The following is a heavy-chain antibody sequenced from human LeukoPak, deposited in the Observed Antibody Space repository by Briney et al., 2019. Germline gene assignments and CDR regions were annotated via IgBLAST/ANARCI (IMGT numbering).Heavy chain of an antibody. CDR3: ASLWYGDGRIDY. J-gene: IGHJ4*02. D-gene: IGHD4-17*01. CDR2: IWYDGSKK. CDR1: GFTFSNYG. Sequence: PGRSLRLSCVASGFTFSNYGMHWVRQAPGKGLEWVAVIWYDGSKKYYADSVKGRFTISRDSSKNTLSLQMNSLRADDTAVYYCASLWYGDGRIDYWGQGTLVTVSS. V-gene: IGHV3-33*01.